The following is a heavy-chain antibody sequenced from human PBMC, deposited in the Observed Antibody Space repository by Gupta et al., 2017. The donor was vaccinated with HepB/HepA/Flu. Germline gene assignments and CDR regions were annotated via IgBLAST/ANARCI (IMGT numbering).Heavy chain of an antibody. CDR2: ISAYNGNT. CDR1: GYTFTSYG. J-gene: IGHJ4*02. D-gene: IGHD2-2*01. Sequence: QVQLVQSGAEVKKPGASVKVSCKASGYTFTSYGISWVRQAPGQGLEWMGWISAYNGNTNYAQKLQGRVTMTTDTSTSTAYMELRSLRSDDTAVYYCARAPIVVVPAAITPWADYWGQGTLVTVSS. CDR3: ARAPIVVVPAAITPWADY. V-gene: IGHV1-18*01.